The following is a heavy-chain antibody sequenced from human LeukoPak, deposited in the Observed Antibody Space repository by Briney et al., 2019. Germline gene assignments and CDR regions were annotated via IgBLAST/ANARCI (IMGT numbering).Heavy chain of an antibody. CDR2: IYPGDSNT. Sequence: GESLKISCKGSGYSFISSWIAWVRQMPGKGLEWMGLIYPGDSNTRYSPSFQGQVTISADRSINTAYVQWSSLKASDTAIYYCARQTRDAFDIWGQGTMVTVSS. D-gene: IGHD1-1*01. J-gene: IGHJ3*02. V-gene: IGHV5-51*01. CDR3: ARQTRDAFDI. CDR1: GYSFISSW.